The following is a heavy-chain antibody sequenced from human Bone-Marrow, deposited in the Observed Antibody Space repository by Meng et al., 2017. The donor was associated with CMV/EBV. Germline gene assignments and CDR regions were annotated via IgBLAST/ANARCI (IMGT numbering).Heavy chain of an antibody. CDR2: IDHSGSS. D-gene: IGHD3-10*01. CDR3: ARDPYITKNPQPRYGMDV. CDR1: GCSISSHY. Sequence: GSLRLSCTVSGCSISSHYWSWIRQPPGKGLDWIGYIDHSGSSNYNPSLKSRVTISVDKSKNQFSLKLSSVTAADTAVYYCARDPYITKNPQPRYGMDVWGQGTTVTVSS. V-gene: IGHV4-59*11. J-gene: IGHJ6*02.